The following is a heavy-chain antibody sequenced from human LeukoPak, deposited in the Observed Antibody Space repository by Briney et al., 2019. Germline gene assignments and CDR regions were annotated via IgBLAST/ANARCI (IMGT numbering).Heavy chain of an antibody. Sequence: SQTLSLTCTVSGGSISSGGYYWSWIRQHPGKGLEWIGYIYYSGSTYYNPSLKSRVTISVDTSKNQFSLKLSSVTAADTAVYYCARCSSWYRNWFDPWGQGTLVTVSS. J-gene: IGHJ5*02. CDR2: IYYSGST. V-gene: IGHV4-31*03. CDR3: ARCSSWYRNWFDP. D-gene: IGHD6-13*01. CDR1: GGSISSGGYY.